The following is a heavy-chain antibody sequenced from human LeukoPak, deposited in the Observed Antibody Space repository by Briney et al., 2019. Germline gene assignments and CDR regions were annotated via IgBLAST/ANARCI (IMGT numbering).Heavy chain of an antibody. V-gene: IGHV3-9*01. J-gene: IGHJ4*02. CDR2: ISWNSGSI. Sequence: PGGSLRLSCAASGFTFDDYAMHWVRQAPGRGLEWVSGISWNSGSIGYADSVKGRFTISRDNAKNSLYLQMNSLRAEDTALYYCAKDIPWGDWGQGTLVTVSS. CDR3: AKDIPWGD. D-gene: IGHD3-16*01. CDR1: GFTFDDYA.